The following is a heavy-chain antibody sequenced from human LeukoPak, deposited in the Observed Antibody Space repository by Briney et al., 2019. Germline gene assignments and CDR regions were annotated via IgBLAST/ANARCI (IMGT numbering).Heavy chain of an antibody. CDR3: ATSTVAGTDENRY. J-gene: IGHJ4*02. CDR2: ISGGSSYI. V-gene: IGHV3-21*01. Sequence: PGGSLRLSCAASGFTFSDYSMNWVRQAPGKGLEWVSSISGGSSYIYYADSLKGRFTISRDNAKNSLYLQMNSLRAEDTAVYYCATSTVAGTDENRYWGQGTLVTVSS. CDR1: GFTFSDYS. D-gene: IGHD6-19*01.